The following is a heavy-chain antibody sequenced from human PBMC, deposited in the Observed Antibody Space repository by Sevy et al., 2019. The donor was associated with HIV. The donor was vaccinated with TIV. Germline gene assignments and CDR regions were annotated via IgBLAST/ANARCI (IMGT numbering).Heavy chain of an antibody. CDR3: ARDWDYYDSSGSPEDAFDI. D-gene: IGHD3-22*01. Sequence: GGSLRLSCAASGFTFSSYSMNWVRQAPGKGLEWVSSISSSSSYIYYADSVKGLFTISRDNAKNSLYLQMNSLRAEDTAVYYCARDWDYYDSSGSPEDAFDIWGQGTMVTVSS. CDR2: ISSSSSYI. V-gene: IGHV3-21*01. J-gene: IGHJ3*02. CDR1: GFTFSSYS.